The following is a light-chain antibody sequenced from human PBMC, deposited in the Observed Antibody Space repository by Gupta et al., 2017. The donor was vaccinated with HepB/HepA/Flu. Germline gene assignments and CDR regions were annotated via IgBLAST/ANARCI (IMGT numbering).Light chain of an antibody. V-gene: IGLV1-44*01. CDR3: AAWDNSLNGL. CDR1: RSNIGTKT. CDR2: SNN. Sequence: VLTPPPSVSAGHAARVTCSCPGSRSNIGTKTVSWYRQLPGTAPQLLIYSNNQRPSGVPDRFSGSKSGTSASLAISGLQSEDEADYYCAAWDNSLNGLFGGGTKLTVL. J-gene: IGLJ3*02.